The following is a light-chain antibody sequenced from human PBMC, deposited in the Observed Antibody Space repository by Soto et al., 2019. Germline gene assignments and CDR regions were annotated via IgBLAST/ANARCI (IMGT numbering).Light chain of an antibody. Sequence: EIVLTQSPGTLSLSPGERATLSCRASQSVSNNYLAWYQQKPGQAPRLLIYGASNRATGIPDRFSGSGSGTDFTLTISSLEPEDSAVYYCQQNLGVHTFGQGTKVDI. CDR3: QQNLGVHT. CDR2: GAS. CDR1: QSVSNNY. V-gene: IGKV3-20*01. J-gene: IGKJ1*01.